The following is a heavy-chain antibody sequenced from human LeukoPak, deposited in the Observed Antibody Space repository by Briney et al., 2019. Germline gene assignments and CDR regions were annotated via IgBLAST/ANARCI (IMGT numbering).Heavy chain of an antibody. Sequence: QPGGSLRLSCAASGFTFSSYAMNWVRQAPGRGLEWVSGFSGSGGTTYYADSVKGRFTISRDNSKNTLYLQMNSLRAENPAVYYCANGNRCTSPNCLGYYYFYMDVWGKGTTVTVPS. CDR1: GFTFSSYA. J-gene: IGHJ6*03. CDR2: FSGSGGTT. D-gene: IGHD2-8*01. V-gene: IGHV3-23*01. CDR3: ANGNRCTSPNCLGYYYFYMDV.